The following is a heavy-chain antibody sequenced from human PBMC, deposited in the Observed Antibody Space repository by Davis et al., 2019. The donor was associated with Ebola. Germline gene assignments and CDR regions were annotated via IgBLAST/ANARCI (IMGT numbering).Heavy chain of an antibody. J-gene: IGHJ4*02. CDR3: ARDSIVVVSAYYFDY. CDR1: GFTFNTYA. CDR2: ISGSGGIT. Sequence: GESLKISCAASGFTFNTYAMNWVRQAPGKGLEYVSTISGSGGITYYADSVKGRFTISRDNSKNMVYLQMNGLRVEDTAVYYCARDSIVVVSAYYFDYWGQGTLVTVSS. D-gene: IGHD2-21*01. V-gene: IGHV3-23*01.